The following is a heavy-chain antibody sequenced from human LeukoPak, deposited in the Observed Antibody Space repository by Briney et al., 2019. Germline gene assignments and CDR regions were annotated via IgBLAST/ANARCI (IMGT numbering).Heavy chain of an antibody. V-gene: IGHV3-66*01. CDR3: ARDPPAVSINTYA. J-gene: IGHJ4*02. Sequence: GGSLRLSCAASGFTFSSYAMSWVRQAPGKGLEWVSLIFSHGETSYADSVKGRFTVSRDNSKNTLYLQMNGLRVEDTAVYYCARDPPAVSINTYAWGQGTLVTVSS. CDR1: GFTFSSYA. D-gene: IGHD2-8*01. CDR2: IFSHGET.